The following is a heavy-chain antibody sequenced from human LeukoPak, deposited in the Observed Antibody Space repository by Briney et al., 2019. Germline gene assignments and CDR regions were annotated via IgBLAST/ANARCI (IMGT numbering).Heavy chain of an antibody. V-gene: IGHV3-23*01. D-gene: IGHD6-6*01. Sequence: GGSLRLSCAASGFTFSSYAMSWVRQAPGKGLEWVSAISGSGGSTYYADSVKGRFTISRDNSKNTLYLQMNSLRAEDTAVYYCAKGGIYSSSSARARKFDPWGQGTLVTVSS. CDR1: GFTFSSYA. J-gene: IGHJ5*02. CDR3: AKGGIYSSSSARARKFDP. CDR2: ISGSGGST.